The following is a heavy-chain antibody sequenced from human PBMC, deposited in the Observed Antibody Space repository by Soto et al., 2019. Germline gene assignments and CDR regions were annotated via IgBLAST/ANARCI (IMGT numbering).Heavy chain of an antibody. CDR1: GGSISSYY. J-gene: IGHJ5*02. CDR2: IYYSGST. V-gene: IGHV4-59*01. Sequence: SETLSLTCTVSGGSISSYYWSWIRQPPGKGLEWIGYIYYSGSTNYDPSLKSRVTISVDTSKNQFSLKLSSVTAADTAVYYCARDLNWFDPWGQGTLVTVSS. CDR3: ARDLNWFDP.